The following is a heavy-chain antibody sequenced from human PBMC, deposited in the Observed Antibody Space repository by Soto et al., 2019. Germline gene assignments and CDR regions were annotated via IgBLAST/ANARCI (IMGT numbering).Heavy chain of an antibody. J-gene: IGHJ4*02. D-gene: IGHD3-16*02. Sequence: GRSLRLSCAASGFTFSSYAMSWVRQAPGKGLEKVSAISGSGGSTYYADSVKGRFTISRDNSKNTLYLQMNSLRAEDTAVYYCAKVTEGESDTYYDYIWGSYRPQAQIDYWGQGTLVTVSS. V-gene: IGHV3-23*01. CDR2: ISGSGGST. CDR1: GFTFSSYA. CDR3: AKVTEGESDTYYDYIWGSYRPQAQIDY.